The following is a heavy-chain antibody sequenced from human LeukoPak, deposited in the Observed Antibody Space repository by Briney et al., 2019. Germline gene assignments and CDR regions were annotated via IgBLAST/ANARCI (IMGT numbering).Heavy chain of an antibody. CDR3: ASQLDFTSFDY. Sequence: GGSLRLSCAASGFTFSSYSMNWVRQAPGKGLEWVSSISSSSSYIYYADSVKGRFTISRDNAKNSLYLQMDSLRAEDTAVYYCASQLDFTSFDYWGQGTLVTVSS. CDR2: ISSSSSYI. V-gene: IGHV3-21*01. CDR1: GFTFSSYS. D-gene: IGHD6-6*01. J-gene: IGHJ4*02.